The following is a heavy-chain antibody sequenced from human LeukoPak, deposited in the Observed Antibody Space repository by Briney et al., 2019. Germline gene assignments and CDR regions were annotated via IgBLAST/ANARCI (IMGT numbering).Heavy chain of an antibody. V-gene: IGHV1-2*02. Sequence: ASVKVSCKASGYTFIGYYLHWARQAPGQGLEWMGWINPTSGGTNYAQKFQDRVTMTRDTSINTAYMELSRLTSDDTAVYYCARLVGLSTTASYWGQGTLVIVSS. CDR1: GYTFIGYY. CDR3: ARLVGLSTTASY. D-gene: IGHD5/OR15-5a*01. J-gene: IGHJ4*02. CDR2: INPTSGGT.